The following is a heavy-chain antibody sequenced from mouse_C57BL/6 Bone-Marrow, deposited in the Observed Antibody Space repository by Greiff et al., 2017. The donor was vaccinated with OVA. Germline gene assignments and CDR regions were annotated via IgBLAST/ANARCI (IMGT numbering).Heavy chain of an antibody. V-gene: IGHV2-6*01. CDR3: ASRGDAYAMDY. Sequence: VMLVESGPGLVAPSQCLSITCTVSGFSFTSYGVDWVRQSPGKGLEWLGVIWGVGSTNYNSALKSRLSISKDNSKSQVFLKMNSLQTDDTAMYYCASRGDAYAMDYWGQGTSVTVSS. CDR2: IWGVGST. J-gene: IGHJ4*01. D-gene: IGHD2-13*01. CDR1: GFSFTSYG.